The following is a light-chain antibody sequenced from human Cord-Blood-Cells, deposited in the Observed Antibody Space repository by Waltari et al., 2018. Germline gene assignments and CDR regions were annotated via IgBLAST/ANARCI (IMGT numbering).Light chain of an antibody. Sequence: QSALTQPPSASGSPGQSVTISCTGTSSDVGGYNYVSWYQQHPGKAPKLMIYEVSKRPSGVPDRFSGSKSGNTASLTVSGLQAEDEADYYCSSYAGSWEFGGGTKLTVL. CDR1: SSDVGGYNY. CDR2: EVS. J-gene: IGLJ3*02. CDR3: SSYAGSWE. V-gene: IGLV2-8*01.